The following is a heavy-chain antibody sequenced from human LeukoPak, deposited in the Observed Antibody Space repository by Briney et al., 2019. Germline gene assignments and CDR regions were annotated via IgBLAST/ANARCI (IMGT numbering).Heavy chain of an antibody. D-gene: IGHD6-13*01. Sequence: SETLSLTCTVSGASIRGYYWGWIRQPPGKGLECIGHIFYSRVTNYNPSLKSRVTISVDPSKSQVSLKLSSLTAADTALYYCARRQQLAEGGQAFDIWGQGSMVTVSS. V-gene: IGHV4-59*01. J-gene: IGHJ3*02. CDR3: ARRQQLAEGGQAFDI. CDR1: GASIRGYY. CDR2: IFYSRVT.